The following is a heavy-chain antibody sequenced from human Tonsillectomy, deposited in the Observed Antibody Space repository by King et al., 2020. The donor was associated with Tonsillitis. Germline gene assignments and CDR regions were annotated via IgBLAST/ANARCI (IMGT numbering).Heavy chain of an antibody. J-gene: IGHJ5*02. CDR3: AKMNAYYPDNWFDP. V-gene: IGHV1-18*01. Sequence: QLVQSGAEVKKPGASVKVSCKASGYTFTSYVINWVRQAPGQGLEWMGWISAYNGNTNYEQNFQGRVTMTTDTSTSTAYMEVRSLTSDDTAVYYCAKMNAYYPDNWFDPWGQGTLVTVSS. D-gene: IGHD3-16*01. CDR2: ISAYNGNT. CDR1: GYTFTSYV.